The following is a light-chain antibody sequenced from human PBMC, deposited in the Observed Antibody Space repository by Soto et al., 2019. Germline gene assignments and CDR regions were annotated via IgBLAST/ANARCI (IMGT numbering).Light chain of an antibody. J-gene: IGKJ5*01. CDR3: QQSYRNPIT. V-gene: IGKV1-39*01. CDR1: QSISNY. Sequence: DFEMPQSGSALFASVVDRFTITLRVSQSISNYLNWYQQKPGKAPNLLIHAASSLQSGVPPRFSGSGSGTDFTLTISSLQPEDFATYFCQQSYRNPITFGQGTRLEIK. CDR2: AAS.